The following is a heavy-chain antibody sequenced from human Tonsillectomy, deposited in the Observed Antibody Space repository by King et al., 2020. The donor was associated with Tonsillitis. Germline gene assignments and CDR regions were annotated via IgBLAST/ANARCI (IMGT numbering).Heavy chain of an antibody. V-gene: IGHV5-51*01. CDR2: IYPDDSDT. CDR1: GYSFTSYW. CDR3: ARHYCTNGICLSFDY. J-gene: IGHJ4*02. Sequence: QLVQSGAEVKKPGESLKISCKGSGYSFTSYWIGWVRQMPGKGLEWMGIIYPDDSDTRYSPSFQGHVTISADKSISTAYLQWSSLKASDTAMYSCARHYCTNGICLSFDYWGQGTLVTVSS. D-gene: IGHD2-8*01.